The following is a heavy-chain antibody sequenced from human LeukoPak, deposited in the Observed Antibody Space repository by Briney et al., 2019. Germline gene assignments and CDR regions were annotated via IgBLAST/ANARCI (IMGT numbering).Heavy chain of an antibody. J-gene: IGHJ6*03. CDR1: GGSISSSSYY. Sequence: PSETLSLTCTVSGGSISSSSYYWGWIRQPPGKGLEWIGSIYYSGSTYYNPSLKSRATISVDTSKNQFSLKLSSVTAADTAVYYCARTVYYYYYMDVWGKGTTVTVSS. V-gene: IGHV4-39*07. D-gene: IGHD4-17*01. CDR2: IYYSGST. CDR3: ARTVYYYYYMDV.